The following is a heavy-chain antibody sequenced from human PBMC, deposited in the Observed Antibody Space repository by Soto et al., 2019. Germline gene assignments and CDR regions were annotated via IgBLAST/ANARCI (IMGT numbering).Heavy chain of an antibody. CDR1: GGTFSSYA. CDR3: ARYYCSSTSCYKVNTYYSYGMDV. CDR2: IIPIFGTA. V-gene: IGHV1-69*01. D-gene: IGHD2-2*02. J-gene: IGHJ6*02. Sequence: QVQLVQSGAEVKKPGSSVKVSCKASGGTFSSYAISWVRQAPGQGLEWMGGIIPIFGTANYAQKFQGRVTITADESTSTAYMELSSLRSEDTAVYYCARYYCSSTSCYKVNTYYSYGMDVWGQGTTGTVSS.